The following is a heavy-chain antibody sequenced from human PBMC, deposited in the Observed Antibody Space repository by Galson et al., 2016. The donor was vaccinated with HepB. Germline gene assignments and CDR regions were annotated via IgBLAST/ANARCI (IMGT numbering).Heavy chain of an antibody. D-gene: IGHD1-26*01. CDR1: GFIFSAYA. J-gene: IGHJ5*02. Sequence: SLRLSCAASGFIFSAYAMHWVRQAPGTGLECVSATIGNADITHYVDSVKGRFTTSKDFSKSTLYLKRSSLRVEDTAVYYCVRVVNGSYYTWGQGTLVTVSS. V-gene: IGHV3-64D*06. CDR2: TIGNADIT. CDR3: VRVVNGSYYT.